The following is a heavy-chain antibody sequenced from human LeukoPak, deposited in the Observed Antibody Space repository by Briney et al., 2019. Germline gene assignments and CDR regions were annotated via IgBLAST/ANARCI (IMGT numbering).Heavy chain of an antibody. CDR2: ISSTGDRI. V-gene: IGHV3-11*04. Sequence: GGSLRLSCAASGFTFSDYYMSWIRQAPGKGLEWVSYISSTGDRIYYADSVRGRFTISRDNAKNSLSLQMDSLRAEDTAIYYCARVYDFWSGYYLDYWGQGALVTVSS. D-gene: IGHD3-3*01. CDR1: GFTFSDYY. J-gene: IGHJ4*02. CDR3: ARVYDFWSGYYLDY.